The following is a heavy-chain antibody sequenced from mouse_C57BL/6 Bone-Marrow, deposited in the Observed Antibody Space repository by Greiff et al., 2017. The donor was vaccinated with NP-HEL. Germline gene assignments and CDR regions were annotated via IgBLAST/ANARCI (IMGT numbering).Heavy chain of an antibody. CDR2: IDPENGDT. Sequence: EVKLVESGAELVRPGASVKLSCTASGFNIKDDYMHWVKQRPEQGLEWIGWIDPENGDTEYASKFQGKATITADTSSNTAYLQLSSLTSEDAAVYYCTTLLLLRSYFDYWGQGTTLTVSS. CDR1: GFNIKDDY. D-gene: IGHD1-1*01. V-gene: IGHV14-4*01. J-gene: IGHJ2*01. CDR3: TTLLLLRSYFDY.